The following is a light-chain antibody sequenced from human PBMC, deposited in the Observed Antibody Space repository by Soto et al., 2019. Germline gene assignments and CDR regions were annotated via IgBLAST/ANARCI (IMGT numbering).Light chain of an antibody. Sequence: QSALTQPASVSGSPGQSITISCTATTSDVGGYNYVSWYQQHPAKAPKLMIYDVINRPSGASNRFSGSKSGNTASLTISGLQAEDEADYYCSSYTSSSTWVFGGGTKLTVL. CDR2: DVI. CDR3: SSYTSSSTWV. CDR1: TSDVGGYNY. J-gene: IGLJ3*02. V-gene: IGLV2-14*01.